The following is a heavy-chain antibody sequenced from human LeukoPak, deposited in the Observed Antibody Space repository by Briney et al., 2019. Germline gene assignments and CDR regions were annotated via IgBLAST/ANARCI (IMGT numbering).Heavy chain of an antibody. Sequence: ASVKVSCKASGYTFTGAYMHWVRQAPGQGLEWMGWINPNSGGTQFAQKFQGRVTMTRDTSISTAYMELDRLSSDDTAVYYCARVLFNSGYDYWGHGTLVTVSS. V-gene: IGHV1-2*02. CDR2: INPNSGGT. D-gene: IGHD3-9*01. J-gene: IGHJ4*01. CDR1: GYTFTGAY. CDR3: ARVLFNSGYDY.